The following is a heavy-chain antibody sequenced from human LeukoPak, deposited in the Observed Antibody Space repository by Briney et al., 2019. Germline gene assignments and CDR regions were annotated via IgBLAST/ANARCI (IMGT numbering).Heavy chain of an antibody. CDR1: GGSISSGSYY. V-gene: IGHV4-61*02. D-gene: IGHD6-13*01. Sequence: PSQTLSLTCTVSGGSISSGSYYWSWIRQPAGTGLEWIGRIYTSGSTNYNPSLKSRVTISVDTSKNQFSLKLSSVTAADTAVYYCARLTGRAAAGFDPWGQGTLVTVSS. J-gene: IGHJ5*02. CDR3: ARLTGRAAAGFDP. CDR2: IYTSGST.